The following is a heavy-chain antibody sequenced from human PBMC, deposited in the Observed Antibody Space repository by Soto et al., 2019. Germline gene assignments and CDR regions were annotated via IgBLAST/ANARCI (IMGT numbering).Heavy chain of an antibody. CDR1: GFSLNTGGVG. D-gene: IGHD2-21*02. V-gene: IGHV2-5*02. CDR3: AYSRCGGDCLQSYSSHSYYGLDV. J-gene: IGHJ6*02. CDR2: IYWDDDK. Sequence: QITLKESGPTLVKPTQTLTLTCTISGFSLNTGGVGVGWIRQPPGKALEWLALIYWDDDKRYSPSLKSRLTITKDTSTTQLVLTMTNMDPFDTATYYCAYSRCGGDCLQSYSSHSYYGLDVWGQGTTVTVSS.